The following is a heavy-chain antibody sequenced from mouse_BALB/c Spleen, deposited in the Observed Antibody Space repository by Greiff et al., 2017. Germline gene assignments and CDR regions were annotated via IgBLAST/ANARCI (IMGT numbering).Heavy chain of an antibody. J-gene: IGHJ3*01. V-gene: IGHV5-17*03. Sequence: EVQRVESGGGLVQPGGSRKLSCAASGFTFSSYGMHWVRQAPEKGLEWVAYISSGSSTIYYPNSVKGRFTISRDNAKNTLYLQMSSLKSEDTALYYCARQGDYVGGFAYWGQGTLVTVSA. CDR2: ISSGSSTI. D-gene: IGHD2-4*01. CDR1: GFTFSSYG. CDR3: ARQGDYVGGFAY.